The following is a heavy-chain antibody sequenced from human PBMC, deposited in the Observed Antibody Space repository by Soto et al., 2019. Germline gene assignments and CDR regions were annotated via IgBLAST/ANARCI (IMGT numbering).Heavy chain of an antibody. CDR2: ISGSGGST. D-gene: IGHD6-6*01. J-gene: IGHJ6*03. CDR3: AKGPRIAARRSYYYMDV. V-gene: IGHV3-23*01. Sequence: EVQLLESGGGLVQPGGSLRLSCAASGFTFSSYAMSWVRQAPGKGLEWVSAISGSGGSTYYADSVKGRFTISRDNSKNTQYLQMNSLRAEDTAVYYCAKGPRIAARRSYYYMDVWGKGTTVTVSS. CDR1: GFTFSSYA.